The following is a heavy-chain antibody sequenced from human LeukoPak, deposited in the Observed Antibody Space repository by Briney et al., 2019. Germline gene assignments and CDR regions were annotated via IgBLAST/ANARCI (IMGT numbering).Heavy chain of an antibody. Sequence: SETLSLTCAVYGGSFSGYYWSWIRQPPGKGLEWFGEINHSGSTNYNPSLKSRVTISVDTSKNQFSLKLSSVTAADTAVYYCARVGAAAGTGGWFDPWGQGTLVTVSS. D-gene: IGHD6-13*01. CDR2: INHSGST. J-gene: IGHJ5*02. V-gene: IGHV4-34*01. CDR1: GGSFSGYY. CDR3: ARVGAAAGTGGWFDP.